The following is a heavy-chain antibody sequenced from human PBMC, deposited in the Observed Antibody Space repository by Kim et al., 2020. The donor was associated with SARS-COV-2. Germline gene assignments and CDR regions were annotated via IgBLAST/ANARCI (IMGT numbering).Heavy chain of an antibody. CDR1: GFTFSSYA. CDR3: AKVNQVQMVVAVAFDS. V-gene: IGHV3-23*01. Sequence: GGSLRLSCAASGFTFSSYAMSWVRQAPGKGLEWVSGISSSGDRTYNADSVKGRVTISRDNSVNTLYLQMNSLRVEDTAVYYCAKVNQVQMVVAVAFDSWGQGTLVTVSS. CDR2: ISSSGDRT. D-gene: IGHD2-15*01. J-gene: IGHJ5*01.